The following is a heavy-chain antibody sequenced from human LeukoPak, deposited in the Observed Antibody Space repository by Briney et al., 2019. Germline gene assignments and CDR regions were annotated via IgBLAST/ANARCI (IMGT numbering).Heavy chain of an antibody. CDR3: AKDGSPRGSYGSYYYYYMDV. Sequence: GGSLRLSCAASDFSFITYAMSWVRQAPGKGLEWVSTISGGGDATYYADSVKGRFTISRDNSKNTLYLQMNSLRAEDTAVYYCAKDGSPRGSYGSYYYYYMDVWGKGTTVTISS. D-gene: IGHD5-18*01. CDR1: DFSFITYA. J-gene: IGHJ6*03. V-gene: IGHV3-23*01. CDR2: ISGGGDAT.